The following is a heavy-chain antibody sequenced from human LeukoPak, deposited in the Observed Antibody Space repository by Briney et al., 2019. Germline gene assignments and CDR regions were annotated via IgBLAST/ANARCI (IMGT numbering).Heavy chain of an antibody. V-gene: IGHV4-34*01. CDR3: ARGTVTTSEFDY. D-gene: IGHD4-17*01. CDR1: GGSFSGYY. Sequence: SETLSLTCAVYGGSFSGYYWSWIRQPPGKGLEWIGEINHSGSTNYNPSLKSRVTISVDTSENQFSLKLSSVTAADTAVYYCARGTVTTSEFDYWGQGTLVTVSS. J-gene: IGHJ4*02. CDR2: INHSGST.